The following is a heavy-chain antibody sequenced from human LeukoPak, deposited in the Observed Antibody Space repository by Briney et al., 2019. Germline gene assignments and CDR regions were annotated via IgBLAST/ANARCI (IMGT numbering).Heavy chain of an antibody. CDR1: GFTFTTYW. CDR2: INQDGSER. D-gene: IGHD3-16*01. CDR3: ATGRGVLRGFDY. J-gene: IGHJ4*01. Sequence: PGGSLRLSCAASGFTFTTYWMIWVRQAPGKGLEWVANINQDGSERHYVDSVKGRFTISRDNAKNSLYLQMNSLRVDDTALYYCATGRGVLRGFDYWGPGTLITVSS. V-gene: IGHV3-7*05.